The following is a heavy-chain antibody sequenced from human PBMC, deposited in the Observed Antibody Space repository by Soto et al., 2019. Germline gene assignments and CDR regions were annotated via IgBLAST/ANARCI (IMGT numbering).Heavy chain of an antibody. Sequence: GASVKVSCKASGGTFSSYTISWVRQAPGQGLEWMGRIITIIGITNYAQKFQGRVTMTTDTSTSTAYMELRSLRSDDTAVYYCARDLDYALDYWGQGTLVTVSS. D-gene: IGHD4-17*01. J-gene: IGHJ4*02. CDR1: GGTFSSYT. CDR2: IITIIGIT. CDR3: ARDLDYALDY. V-gene: IGHV1-69*04.